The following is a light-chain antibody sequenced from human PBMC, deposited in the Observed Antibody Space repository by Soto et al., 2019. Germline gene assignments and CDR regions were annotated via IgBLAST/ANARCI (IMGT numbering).Light chain of an antibody. J-gene: IGKJ2*01. CDR1: RTVYNF. CDR3: QQSYSSPPYT. CDR2: AAS. Sequence: DILVTQSPSSLSASPGDRVTITCRASRTVYNFLNWYQQRPGKAPKLLISAASSLQSGVPSRFSGSGSGTDFTLTITNLQPEDIGTYYCQQSYSSPPYTFGQGTKLEMK. V-gene: IGKV1-39*01.